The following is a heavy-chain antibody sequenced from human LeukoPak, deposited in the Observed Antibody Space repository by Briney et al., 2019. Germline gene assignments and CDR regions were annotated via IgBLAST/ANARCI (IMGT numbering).Heavy chain of an antibody. D-gene: IGHD2-15*01. CDR3: AKDMVAATPEDWFDP. J-gene: IGHJ5*02. CDR2: IWYDGSNK. V-gene: IGHV3-33*06. Sequence: GRSLRLSCAASGFTFSSYGMHWVRQAPGKGLEWVAVIWYDGSNKYYADSVKGRFTVSRDNSKNTLYLQMNSLRAEDTALYYCAKDMVAATPEDWFDPWGQGTLVTVSS. CDR1: GFTFSSYG.